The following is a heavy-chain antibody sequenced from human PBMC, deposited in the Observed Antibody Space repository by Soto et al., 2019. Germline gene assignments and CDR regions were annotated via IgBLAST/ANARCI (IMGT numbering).Heavy chain of an antibody. D-gene: IGHD1-1*01. CDR2: IYNSGSTM. J-gene: IGHJ6*02. CDR3: ARESGGTGFDV. Sequence: EVQLVESGGGLVQPGGSLRLSCAASGFTFSAFEMNWVRQAPGKGLEWLSYIYNSGSTMTYADSVKGRFAISRDNAKNSLYLEMYSLRAEVTAVYYCARESGGTGFDVWGQGTTGTVS. V-gene: IGHV3-48*03. CDR1: GFTFSAFE.